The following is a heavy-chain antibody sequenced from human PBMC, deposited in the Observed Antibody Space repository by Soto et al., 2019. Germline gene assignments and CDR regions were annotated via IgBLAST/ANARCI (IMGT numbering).Heavy chain of an antibody. Sequence: GLQRLPCAASGFTFISYGRHWVRQAPGKGLEWVAVISYDGSNKYYADSVKGRFTISRDNSKNTLYLQMNSLRAEDTAVYYCAKVFSGYSYLASGMDVWGQGTTVTVSS. CDR2: ISYDGSNK. V-gene: IGHV3-30*18. CDR3: AKVFSGYSYLASGMDV. CDR1: GFTFISYG. J-gene: IGHJ6*02. D-gene: IGHD5-18*01.